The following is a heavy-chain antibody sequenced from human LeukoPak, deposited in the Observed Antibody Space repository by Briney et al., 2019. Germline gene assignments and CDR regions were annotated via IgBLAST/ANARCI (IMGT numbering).Heavy chain of an antibody. J-gene: IGHJ6*02. D-gene: IGHD5-18*01. Sequence: GESLKISCKGSGYSFTSYWIGWVRQMPGKGLEWMGIIYPGDSDTRYSPSFQGQVTISADKSISTAYLQWSSLKASDTAMYYCARVPTAMVSYYYYGVDVWGQGTTVTVSS. V-gene: IGHV5-51*01. CDR3: ARVPTAMVSYYYYGVDV. CDR2: IYPGDSDT. CDR1: GYSFTSYW.